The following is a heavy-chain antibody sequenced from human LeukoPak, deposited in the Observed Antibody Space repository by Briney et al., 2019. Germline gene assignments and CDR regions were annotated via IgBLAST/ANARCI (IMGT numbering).Heavy chain of an antibody. CDR2: IIPILGIA. D-gene: IGHD5-18*01. Sequence: SVTVSFTASAGTFSIYAISWVRQAPGQGLEWMGRIIPILGIANYAQKFQGRVTITADKSTSTAYMELSSLRSEDKEVYYCARDRSRYSYGSYYYYGMEVWGQGTTVTVSS. J-gene: IGHJ6*02. CDR1: AGTFSIYA. V-gene: IGHV1-69*04. CDR3: ARDRSRYSYGSYYYYGMEV.